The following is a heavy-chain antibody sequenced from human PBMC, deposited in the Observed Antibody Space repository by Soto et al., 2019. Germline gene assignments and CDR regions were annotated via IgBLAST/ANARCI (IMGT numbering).Heavy chain of an antibody. V-gene: IGHV3-23*01. CDR1: GLTFSSYA. J-gene: IGHJ4*02. CDR3: AKDLKVGLRAY. CDR2: ISGSGGST. D-gene: IGHD4-17*01. Sequence: PGGSLRLSCAASGLTFSSYAMSWVRQAPGKGLEWGSAISGSGGSTYYADSVKGRFTISRDNSKNTLYLQMNSLRAEDTAVYYCAKDLKVGLRAYWGQGTLVTVSS.